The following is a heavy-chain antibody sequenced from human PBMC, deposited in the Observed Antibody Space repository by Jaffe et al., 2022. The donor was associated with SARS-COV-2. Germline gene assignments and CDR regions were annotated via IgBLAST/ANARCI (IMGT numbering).Heavy chain of an antibody. CDR3: ARDWRGCSADSCSLYYYYMDV. Sequence: QVQLEQSGSELKKPGASVKVSCKASGYTFTNYPMNWVRQAPGQGLEWMGWINTHTGDPTYAQGSTGRFVFSVDKSVNTAYLQISSLKAEDTAVYYCARDWRGCSADSCSLYYYYMDVWGKGTTVTVSS. CDR2: INTHTGDP. J-gene: IGHJ6*03. D-gene: IGHD2-15*01. V-gene: IGHV7-4-1*02. CDR1: GYTFTNYP.